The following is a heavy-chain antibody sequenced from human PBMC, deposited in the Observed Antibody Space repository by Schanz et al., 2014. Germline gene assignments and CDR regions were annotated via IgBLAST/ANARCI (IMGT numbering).Heavy chain of an antibody. V-gene: IGHV3-23*01. Sequence: EVQLLESGGGLVQPGGSLRLSCAASGFTFSSYAMSWVRQAPGKGLEWVSAISGSGGSTYYADSVKGRFTISRDNSKNTLYLQMKSLRAEDTGLYFCARGGSGSHYRLDYWGQGTLVTVSS. D-gene: IGHD1-26*01. CDR2: ISGSGGST. CDR1: GFTFSSYA. CDR3: ARGGSGSHYRLDY. J-gene: IGHJ4*02.